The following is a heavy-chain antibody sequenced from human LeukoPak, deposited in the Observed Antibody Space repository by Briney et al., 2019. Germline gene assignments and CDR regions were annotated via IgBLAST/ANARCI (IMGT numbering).Heavy chain of an antibody. CDR1: GYTFTSYY. Sequence: EASVKVSCKASGYTFTSYYMHWVRQAPGQGLEWMGIINPSGGSTSYAQKFQGRVTMTEDTSTDTAYMELSSLRSEDTAVYYCAIQAPRDGYNYCLDYWGQGTLVTVSS. V-gene: IGHV1-46*01. CDR3: AIQAPRDGYNYCLDY. D-gene: IGHD5-24*01. CDR2: INPSGGST. J-gene: IGHJ4*02.